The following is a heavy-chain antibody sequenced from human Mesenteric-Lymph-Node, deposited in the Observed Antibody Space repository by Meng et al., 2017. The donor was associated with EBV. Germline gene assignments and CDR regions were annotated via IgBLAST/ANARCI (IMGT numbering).Heavy chain of an antibody. J-gene: IGHJ5*02. D-gene: IGHD6-13*01. CDR3: AGAGYWRFDA. CDR2: INYRGNT. Sequence: QVQLQQWGAGLLKPSETLSLPCAVYGGSLSNYYWSWIRQPPGKGLEWIGEINYRGNTNYNPSLKSRVTVSVDTSKNQVSLKLNSVTAADTAIYYCAGAGYWRFDAWGRGTLVTVSS. CDR1: GGSLSNYY. V-gene: IGHV4-34*01.